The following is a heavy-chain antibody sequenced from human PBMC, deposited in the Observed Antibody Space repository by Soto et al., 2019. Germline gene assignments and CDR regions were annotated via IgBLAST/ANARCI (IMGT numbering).Heavy chain of an antibody. CDR3: ARGNRDYYYYMDV. J-gene: IGHJ6*03. Sequence: QVQLQESGPGLVKPSGTLSLTCAVSSGSISTSNWWSWVRQPPGKGLEWIGEIYRSGSTNYNPSLKSRVTITVDKSKNQFSLKLSSVTAADTAVYYCARGNRDYYYYMDVWGKGTTVTVSS. D-gene: IGHD3-10*01. CDR2: IYRSGST. CDR1: SGSISTSNW. V-gene: IGHV4-4*02.